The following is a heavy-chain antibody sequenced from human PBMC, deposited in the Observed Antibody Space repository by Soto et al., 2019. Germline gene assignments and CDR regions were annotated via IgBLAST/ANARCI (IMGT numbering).Heavy chain of an antibody. Sequence: PGGSLRLSCAASGFTFSSYEMNWVRQAPGKGLEWVSYISSSGSTIYYADSVKGRFTISRDNAKNSLYLQMNSLRAEDTAVYYRARSSGWYFDLWGRGNLVTVSS. CDR2: ISSSGSTI. CDR1: GFTFSSYE. CDR3: ARSSGWYFDL. J-gene: IGHJ2*01. V-gene: IGHV3-48*03.